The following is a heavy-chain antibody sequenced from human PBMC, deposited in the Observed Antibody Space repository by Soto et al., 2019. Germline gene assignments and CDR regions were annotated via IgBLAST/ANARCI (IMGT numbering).Heavy chain of an antibody. V-gene: IGHV3-23*01. J-gene: IGHJ5*02. Sequence: GGSLRLSCEASGFIFSNYAMSWVRQAPGKGLEWVSQISGSGTTTDYADSVKGRFTISRDNPKNTLYLQMDSLRAEDTAIYYCAKDRGWLDPWGQGTLVTVSS. CDR2: ISGSGTTT. CDR1: GFIFSNYA. CDR3: AKDRGWLDP.